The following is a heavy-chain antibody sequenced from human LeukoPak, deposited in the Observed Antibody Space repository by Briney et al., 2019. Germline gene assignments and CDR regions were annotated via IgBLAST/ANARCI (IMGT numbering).Heavy chain of an antibody. CDR2: INPNSGGT. Sequence: ASVKVSCKASGYTFTGYYMHRVRQAPGQGLEWMGWINPNSGGTNYAQKFQGRVTMTRDTSISTAYMELSRLRSDDTAVYYCARAPVRYSSSWYRDEEYYFDYWGQGTLVTVSS. CDR3: ARAPVRYSSSWYRDEEYYFDY. D-gene: IGHD6-13*01. CDR1: GYTFTGYY. J-gene: IGHJ4*02. V-gene: IGHV1-2*02.